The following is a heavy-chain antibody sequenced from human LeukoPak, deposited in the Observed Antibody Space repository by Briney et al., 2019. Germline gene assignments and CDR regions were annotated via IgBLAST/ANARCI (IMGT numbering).Heavy chain of an antibody. CDR3: ASPAVVKGWWYFDL. Sequence: GGSLRLSCAASGFTFSSYSMNWVRQAPGKGLEWVSYISTSSSTSSTIYYADSVKGRFTISRDNAKNSLYLQMNSLRAEDTAVYYCASPAVVKGWWYFDLWGRGTLVTVSS. J-gene: IGHJ2*01. D-gene: IGHD3-22*01. CDR1: GFTFSSYS. V-gene: IGHV3-48*01. CDR2: ISTSSSTSSTI.